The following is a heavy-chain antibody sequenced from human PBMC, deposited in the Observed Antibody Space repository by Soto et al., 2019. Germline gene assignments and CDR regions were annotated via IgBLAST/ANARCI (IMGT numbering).Heavy chain of an antibody. CDR2: IKSKTDGGTT. CDR1: GFTFSNVW. V-gene: IGHV3-15*01. D-gene: IGHD6-6*01. Sequence: EVQLVESGGGLVIPRGSLRLSCAASGFTFSNVWLSWVRQAPGKGLEWVGRIKSKTDGGTTDYTAPVKGRFTISRDDSKNTLYLQMNSLKIEDTAVYYCTTGSTSTKNYWGHGTLVTVSS. CDR3: TTGSTSTKNY. J-gene: IGHJ4*01.